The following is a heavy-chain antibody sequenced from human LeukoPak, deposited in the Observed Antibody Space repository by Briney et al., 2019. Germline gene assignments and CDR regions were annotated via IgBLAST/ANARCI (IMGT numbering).Heavy chain of an antibody. Sequence: SVKVSCKASGGTFSSYAISWVRQAPGQGLEWMGGIIPIFGTANYAQKFQGRVTITTDESTSTAYMELSSQRSEDTAVHYCARVGLDTAMVTGYWFDPWGQGTLVTVSS. J-gene: IGHJ5*02. CDR3: ARVGLDTAMVTGYWFDP. V-gene: IGHV1-69*05. CDR2: IIPIFGTA. CDR1: GGTFSSYA. D-gene: IGHD5-18*01.